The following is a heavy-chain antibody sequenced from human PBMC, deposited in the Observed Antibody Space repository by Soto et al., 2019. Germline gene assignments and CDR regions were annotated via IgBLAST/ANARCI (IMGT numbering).Heavy chain of an antibody. V-gene: IGHV4-31*03. Sequence: SETLSLTCTVSGGSISSGGYYWSWIRQHPGKGLEWIGYIYYSGSTYYNPSLKSRVTISVDTSKNQFSLRLTSVTAADTAVYFCVRLDTTTTTILNYWGQGALVTVSS. CDR1: GGSISSGGYY. J-gene: IGHJ4*02. CDR2: IYYSGST. CDR3: VRLDTTTTTILNY. D-gene: IGHD4-17*01.